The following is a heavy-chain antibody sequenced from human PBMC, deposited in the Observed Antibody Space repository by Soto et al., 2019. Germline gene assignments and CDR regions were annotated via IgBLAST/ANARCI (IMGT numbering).Heavy chain of an antibody. CDR3: ARVVVPAAMPIYYYYYYMDV. CDR1: GFTFSSYS. J-gene: IGHJ6*03. CDR2: ISSSSSTI. D-gene: IGHD2-2*01. Sequence: GGSLRLSCAASGFTFSSYSMNWVRQAPGKGLEWVSYISSSSSTIYYADSVKGRFTISRDNAKNSLYLQMNSLRAEDTAVYYCARVVVPAAMPIYYYYYYMDVWGKGTTVTVSS. V-gene: IGHV3-48*01.